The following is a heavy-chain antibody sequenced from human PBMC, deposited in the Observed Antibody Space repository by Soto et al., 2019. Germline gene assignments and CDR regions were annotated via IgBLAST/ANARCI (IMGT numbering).Heavy chain of an antibody. V-gene: IGHV1-8*01. CDR1: GYTFTSDD. Sequence: ASVKVSCKASGYTFTSDDVDWVRQATGQGLEWMGWMNPNSGNTGYAQKFQGRVTMTRNTSISTAYMELSSLRSEDTAVYYCARDLAGRIDYWGQGTLVTVSS. CDR2: MNPNSGNT. J-gene: IGHJ4*02. CDR3: ARDLAGRIDY. D-gene: IGHD6-25*01.